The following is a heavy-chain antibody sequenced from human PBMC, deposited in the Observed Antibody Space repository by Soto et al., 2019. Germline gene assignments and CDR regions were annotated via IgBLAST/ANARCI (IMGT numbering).Heavy chain of an antibody. CDR2: IHSGGTT. Sequence: EVQLVESGGGLVQPGGSLRLSCAASGFTVSTNYMSWVRQAPGKGLEWVSVIHSGGTTYYAESVKGRFTISRDNSKNTLYLQMNNLRAEDAAVYHCAKDPGHSLGTDYGDYWGQGTLVTVSS. V-gene: IGHV3-66*01. D-gene: IGHD3-10*01. CDR1: GFTVSTNY. CDR3: AKDPGHSLGTDYGDY. J-gene: IGHJ4*02.